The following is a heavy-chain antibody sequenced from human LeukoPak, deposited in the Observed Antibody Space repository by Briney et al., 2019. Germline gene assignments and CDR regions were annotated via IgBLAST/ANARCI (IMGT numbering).Heavy chain of an antibody. Sequence: SETLSLTCTVSGGSISSYYWSWIRQPPGKGLKWIGNIYYSGYTTYSPSLRSRVTISVDTSKNQFSLKLSSVTAADTAVYYCATRKLGNDYWGQGTLVTVSS. V-gene: IGHV4-59*01. J-gene: IGHJ4*02. D-gene: IGHD7-27*01. CDR1: GGSISSYY. CDR3: ATRKLGNDY. CDR2: IYYSGYT.